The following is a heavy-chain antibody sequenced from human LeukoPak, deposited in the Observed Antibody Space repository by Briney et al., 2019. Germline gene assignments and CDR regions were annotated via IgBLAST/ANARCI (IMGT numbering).Heavy chain of an antibody. CDR3: AKDSGYSSSWAFDY. CDR2: IKQDGSEK. CDR1: GFSFSSYW. J-gene: IGHJ4*02. D-gene: IGHD6-13*01. Sequence: GGSLRLSCAASGFSFSSYWMSWVRQAPGKGLEWVANIKQDGSEKYYVDSVKGRCTISRDNAKNSLFLQMNSLRAEDTAVYYCAKDSGYSSSWAFDYWGQGTLVTVSS. V-gene: IGHV3-7*01.